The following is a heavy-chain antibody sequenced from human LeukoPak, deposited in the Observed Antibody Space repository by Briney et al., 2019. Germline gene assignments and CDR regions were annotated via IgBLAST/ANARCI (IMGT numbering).Heavy chain of an antibody. CDR1: GGSFSGYY. CDR3: ARRPLYSGSYFTI. D-gene: IGHD1-26*01. CDR2: INHSGST. Sequence: PSETLSLTCAVYGGSFSGYYWSWIRQPPGKGLEWIGEINHSGSTNYNPSLKSRVTISVDTSKNQFSLKLSSVTAADTAVYYCARRPLYSGSYFTIWGQGTLVTVSS. V-gene: IGHV4-34*01. J-gene: IGHJ4*02.